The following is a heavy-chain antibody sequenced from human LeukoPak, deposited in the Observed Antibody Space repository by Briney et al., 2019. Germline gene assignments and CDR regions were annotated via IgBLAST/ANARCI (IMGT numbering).Heavy chain of an antibody. J-gene: IGHJ4*02. CDR1: GYTFTGYY. CDR3: ARDYYDSSGYSFLWDY. CDR2: INPNSGDT. Sequence: ASVKVSCKASGYTFTGYYMHWVRQAPGQGLEWMGWINPNSGDTNYVQTFQGRVTMTRDTSISTAYMELSRLRSDDTAVYYCARDYYDSSGYSFLWDYWGQGTLVTVSS. V-gene: IGHV1-2*02. D-gene: IGHD3-22*01.